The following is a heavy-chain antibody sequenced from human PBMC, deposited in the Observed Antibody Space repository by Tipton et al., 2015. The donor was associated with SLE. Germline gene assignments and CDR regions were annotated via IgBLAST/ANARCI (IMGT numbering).Heavy chain of an antibody. D-gene: IGHD4-23*01. V-gene: IGHV4-59*11. Sequence: TLSLTCTVSGDSIINHYWTWIRQPPGKGLEWIGYIHYSGTTNYNPSLKSRVTLSMDTSKSQFSLKLNSVTAADTTVNYCARDWRDGGCYGGFCSWAQGSLATVSS. J-gene: IGHJ5*02. CDR3: ARDWRDGGCYGGFCS. CDR1: GDSIINHY. CDR2: IHYSGTT.